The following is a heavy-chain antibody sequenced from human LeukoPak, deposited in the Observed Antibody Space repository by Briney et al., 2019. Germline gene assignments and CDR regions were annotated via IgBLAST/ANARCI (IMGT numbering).Heavy chain of an antibody. CDR3: ARGHPLLRFLEWLPWGYYYGMDV. J-gene: IGHJ6*02. CDR2: IDTNTGNP. Sequence: GASVKVSCKASGYTFTNYTINWVRLVPGQGLEWMGWIDTNTGNPTYAQGFTGRFVFSLDTSVSTAYLQICSLKAEDTAVYYCARGHPLLRFLEWLPWGYYYGMDVWGQGTTVTVSS. CDR1: GYTFTNYT. V-gene: IGHV7-4-1*01. D-gene: IGHD3-3*01.